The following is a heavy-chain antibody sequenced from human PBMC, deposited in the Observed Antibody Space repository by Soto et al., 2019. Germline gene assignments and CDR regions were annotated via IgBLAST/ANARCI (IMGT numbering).Heavy chain of an antibody. J-gene: IGHJ4*02. D-gene: IGHD4-17*01. CDR3: AMDTTVTTPTYFAS. CDR1: GLTVSNSY. V-gene: IGHV3-66*01. Sequence: EVQLVESGGGLVQPGGSLRLSCAASGLTVSNSYMNWVRQAPGEGLEWVSILYSDGTTYYADSVKGRFTISRDNSKNTLYLQMHSLRADDTAVYYCAMDTTVTTPTYFASLGQGTLVSVSS. CDR2: LYSDGTT.